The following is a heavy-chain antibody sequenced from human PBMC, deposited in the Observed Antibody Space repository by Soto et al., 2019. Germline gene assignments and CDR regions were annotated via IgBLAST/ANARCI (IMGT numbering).Heavy chain of an antibody. D-gene: IGHD3-3*01. CDR1: GYTFTSYA. CDR3: ANSYYDFWSGYYNYGMDV. J-gene: IGHJ6*02. Sequence: ASVKVSCKASGYTFTSYAMHWVRQAPGQRLEWMGWINAGNGNTKYSQKFQGRVTITRDTSASTAYMELSSLRSEDTAVYYCANSYYDFWSGYYNYGMDVWGQGTTVTVSS. CDR2: INAGNGNT. V-gene: IGHV1-3*01.